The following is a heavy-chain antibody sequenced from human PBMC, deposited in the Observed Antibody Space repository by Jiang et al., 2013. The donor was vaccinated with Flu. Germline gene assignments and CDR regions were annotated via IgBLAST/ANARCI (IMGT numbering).Heavy chain of an antibody. Sequence: KVSCKASGGTFSSYAISWVRQAPGQGLEWMGRIIPILGIANYAQKFQGRVTITADKSTSTAYMELSSLRSEDTAVYYCARDTYYGDYVLFEYWGQGTLVTVSS. CDR2: IIPILGIA. CDR3: ARDTYYGDYVLFEY. CDR1: GGTFSSYA. D-gene: IGHD4-17*01. J-gene: IGHJ4*02. V-gene: IGHV1-69*04.